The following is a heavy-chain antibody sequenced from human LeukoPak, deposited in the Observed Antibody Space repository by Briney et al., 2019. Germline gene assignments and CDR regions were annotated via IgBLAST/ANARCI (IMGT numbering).Heavy chain of an antibody. J-gene: IGHJ6*04. V-gene: IGHV4-34*01. CDR3: ARGYYYGSGRPYYYYYGVDV. CDR2: INHSGST. Sequence: SETLSLTCAVYGGSFSGYYWSWIRQPPGKGLEWIGEINHSGSTNYNPSLKSRVTISVDTSKYQFSLKLSSVTAADTAVYYCARGYYYGSGRPYYYYYGVDVWGKGTTVTVSS. CDR1: GGSFSGYY. D-gene: IGHD3-10*01.